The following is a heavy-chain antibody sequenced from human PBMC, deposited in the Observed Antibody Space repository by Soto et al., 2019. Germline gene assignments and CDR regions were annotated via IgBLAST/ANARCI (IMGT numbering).Heavy chain of an antibody. Sequence: QVQLVQSGAEVKKPGASVKVSCKASGYTFTSYDINWVRQATGQWLEWMGWMNPNSGNTDYAQKFQGRVTMTRNTSISTAYMELSSLRSEDTAVYYCARERSAAGAGWFEPWGQGTLVTVSS. V-gene: IGHV1-8*01. CDR3: ARERSAAGAGWFEP. J-gene: IGHJ5*02. CDR1: GYTFTSYD. D-gene: IGHD6-13*01. CDR2: MNPNSGNT.